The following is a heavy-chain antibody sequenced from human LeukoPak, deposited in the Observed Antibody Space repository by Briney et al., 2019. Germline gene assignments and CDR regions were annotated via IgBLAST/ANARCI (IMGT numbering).Heavy chain of an antibody. J-gene: IGHJ4*02. V-gene: IGHV3-7*01. D-gene: IGHD5-18*01. CDR1: GFTFSSYW. CDR3: AREPKLGYSYGYDY. CDR2: IKQDGSEK. Sequence: PGGSLRLSCAASGFTFSSYWMSWVRQAPGKGLEWVANIKQDGSEKYYVDSVEGRFTISRDNAKNSLYLQMNSLRAEDTAVYYCAREPKLGYSYGYDYWGQGTLVTVSS.